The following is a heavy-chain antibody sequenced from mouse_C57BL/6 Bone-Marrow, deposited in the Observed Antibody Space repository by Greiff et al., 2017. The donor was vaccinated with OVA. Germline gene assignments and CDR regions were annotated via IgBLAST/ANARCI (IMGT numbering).Heavy chain of an antibody. V-gene: IGHV8-8*01. CDR3: ARAPTVDLDFDY. D-gene: IGHD1-1*01. CDR2: IWWDDDK. Sequence: QVTLKESGPGILQPSQTLSLTCSFSGFSLSTFGMGVGWIRQPSGKGLEWLAHIWWDDDKYYNPALKRRLTISKDTSKNQVFLKSANVDTADTATYYCARAPTVDLDFDYGGQGTTLTVSS. CDR1: GFSLSTFGMG. J-gene: IGHJ2*01.